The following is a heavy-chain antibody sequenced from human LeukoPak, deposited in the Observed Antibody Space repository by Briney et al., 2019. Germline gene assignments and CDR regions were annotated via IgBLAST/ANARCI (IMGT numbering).Heavy chain of an antibody. J-gene: IGHJ5*02. CDR1: GFTFSSYA. Sequence: GGSLRLSCAASGFTFSSYAMSWVRQAPGKGLEWVSAISGSGGSTYYADSVKGRFTISRDNSKNTLYLQMNSLRAEDTAVYYCAKGGVRGDIVVVPAALLGWFDPWGQGTLVTVSS. CDR2: ISGSGGST. V-gene: IGHV3-23*01. D-gene: IGHD2-2*01. CDR3: AKGGVRGDIVVVPAALLGWFDP.